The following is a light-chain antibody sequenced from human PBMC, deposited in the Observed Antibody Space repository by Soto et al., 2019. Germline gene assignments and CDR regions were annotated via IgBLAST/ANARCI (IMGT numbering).Light chain of an antibody. CDR1: QSLLHSNGYNY. V-gene: IGKV2-28*01. J-gene: IGKJ4*01. Sequence: DTVMTQSPLSLSVTPGEPASISCRSSQSLLHSNGYNYLDWYLQKPGQSPQLLIYLGSFRAAGVHDRFSGSGSGTDFTLKISRVEAADVGVYYCMQALQTPSFGGGTKVEIK. CDR2: LGS. CDR3: MQALQTPS.